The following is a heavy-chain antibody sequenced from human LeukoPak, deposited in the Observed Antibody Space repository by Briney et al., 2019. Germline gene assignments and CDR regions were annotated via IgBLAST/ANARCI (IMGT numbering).Heavy chain of an antibody. CDR3: ARHHDVDCRSISCNTGQDSFDI. V-gene: IGHV4-59*08. Sequence: SETLSLTCTVSGGSISSYYWSWIRQPPGKGLEWIGYIYYSGSTNYNPSLKSRVTISIDTSKNQFSLKLSSVTAADTAVYYCARHHDVDCRSISCNTGQDSFDIWGQGTMVTVSS. J-gene: IGHJ3*02. D-gene: IGHD2-2*02. CDR1: GGSISSYY. CDR2: IYYSGST.